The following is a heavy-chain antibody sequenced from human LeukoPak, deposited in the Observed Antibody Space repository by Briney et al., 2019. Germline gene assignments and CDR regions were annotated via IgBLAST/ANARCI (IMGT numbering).Heavy chain of an antibody. CDR2: IYYSGST. CDR1: GGSISSYY. D-gene: IGHD4-11*01. Sequence: PSETLSLTCTVSGGSISSYYWSWIRQPPGKGLEWIGYIYYSGSTDYNPSLKSRVTISVDTSKNQFSLKLSSVTAADTAVYYCMRERREDNSYFDAFDIWGHGTTVTASS. CDR3: MRERREDNSYFDAFDI. V-gene: IGHV4-59*12. J-gene: IGHJ3*02.